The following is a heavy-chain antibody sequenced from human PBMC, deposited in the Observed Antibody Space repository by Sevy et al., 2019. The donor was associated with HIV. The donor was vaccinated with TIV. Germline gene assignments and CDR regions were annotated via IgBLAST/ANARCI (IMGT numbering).Heavy chain of an antibody. Sequence: GGSLRISCAASGFTFHTYWMQWVRQAPGKGLEWVANIRQDGNEIYYADSVKGRFTISRDNAMQSLYLEMNNLRVEDSGIYYCARRYFDVWGQGTLVTVSS. CDR2: IRQDGNEI. CDR1: GFTFHTYW. J-gene: IGHJ4*02. V-gene: IGHV3-7*01. CDR3: ARRYFDV.